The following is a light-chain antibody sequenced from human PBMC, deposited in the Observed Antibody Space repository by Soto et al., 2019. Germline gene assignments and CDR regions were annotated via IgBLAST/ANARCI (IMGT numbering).Light chain of an antibody. J-gene: IGKJ3*01. CDR2: KAS. CDR1: QSISNW. V-gene: IGKV1-5*03. CDR3: QQYNSYSRT. Sequence: DIQMTQSPSTLSASVGDRVTITCRASQSISNWLAWYQQKPGKAPKLLIYKASNLESGVPSRFSGSGSGTEFTLTISSLQPDDFATYYCQQYNSYSRTFGPGTKVDIK.